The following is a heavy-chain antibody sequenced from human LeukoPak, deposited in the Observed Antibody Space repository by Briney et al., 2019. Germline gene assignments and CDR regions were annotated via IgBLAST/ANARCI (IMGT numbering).Heavy chain of an antibody. CDR3: ASASGYYAPPDY. V-gene: IGHV1-46*01. J-gene: IGHJ4*02. D-gene: IGHD3-22*01. CDR1: GYAFTRYY. Sequence: APVKVSCKASGYAFTRYYIHWERQAPGQGLEWMGIINPSGGGTSNAQKFQGRVTMTRDTSTSTVYMEVSSLTSEDTAVYYCASASGYYAPPDYWGQGTLVTVSS. CDR2: INPSGGGT.